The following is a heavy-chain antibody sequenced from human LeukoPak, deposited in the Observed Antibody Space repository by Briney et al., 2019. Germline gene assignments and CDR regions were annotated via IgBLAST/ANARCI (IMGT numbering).Heavy chain of an antibody. J-gene: IGHJ4*02. CDR3: ARHILTGYLFDY. V-gene: IGHV4-38-2*02. CDR2: IYYSGST. D-gene: IGHD3-9*01. Sequence: MSSETLSLTCTVSGDSISSGNYWGWIRQPPGKGLEWIGSIYYSGSTYYNPSLKSRVTISVDTSKNQFSLKLSSVTAADTAVYYCARHILTGYLFDYWGQGTLVTVSS. CDR1: GDSISSGNY.